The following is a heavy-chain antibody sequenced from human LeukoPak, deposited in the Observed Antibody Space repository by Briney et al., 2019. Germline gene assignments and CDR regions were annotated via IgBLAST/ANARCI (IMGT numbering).Heavy chain of an antibody. D-gene: IGHD5-18*01. J-gene: IGHJ4*02. CDR3: VRRGYNSGQEIGDY. CDR1: GGSFSGYT. V-gene: IGHV4-34*01. CDR2: INDRGNI. Sequence: SETLSLTCGVYGGSFSGYTWDWIRLPPGKGLEWIGEINDRGNINYNPSLKRRLTISVDTSKNQFSLNLNSVTAADTAVYYCVRRGYNSGQEIGDYWGQGTLVTASS.